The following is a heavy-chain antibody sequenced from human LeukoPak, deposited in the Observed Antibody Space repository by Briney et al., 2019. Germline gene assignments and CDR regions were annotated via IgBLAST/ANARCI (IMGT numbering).Heavy chain of an antibody. J-gene: IGHJ4*02. CDR2: IKQDGSET. CDR1: GFTFSNYW. V-gene: IGHV3-7*01. CDR3: ARIRGSGCADY. D-gene: IGHD6-19*01. Sequence: GGSLRLSCAAPGFTFSNYWMSWVRQAPGKGLEWVANIKQDGSETNYVDSVKGRFTISRDNAKNSLYLQMNSLRANDTAVYYCARIRGSGCADYWGQGTLVTVSS.